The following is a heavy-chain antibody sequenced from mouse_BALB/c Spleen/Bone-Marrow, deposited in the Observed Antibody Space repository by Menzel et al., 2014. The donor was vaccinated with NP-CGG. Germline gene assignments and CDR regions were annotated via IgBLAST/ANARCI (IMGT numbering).Heavy chain of an antibody. J-gene: IGHJ3*01. CDR1: GYAFTTYL. CDR3: ARNANWLFTY. D-gene: IGHD4-1*01. Sequence: QVQLQQSGAELVRPGTSVKVPCKASGYAFTTYLIEWVKQRPGQGLEWIGVINPGSGDTHYNEKFKYKATLTADKSSSTAYMQLSSLTSDDSAVYFCARNANWLFTYWGQGTLVIVSA. CDR2: INPGSGDT. V-gene: IGHV1-54*01.